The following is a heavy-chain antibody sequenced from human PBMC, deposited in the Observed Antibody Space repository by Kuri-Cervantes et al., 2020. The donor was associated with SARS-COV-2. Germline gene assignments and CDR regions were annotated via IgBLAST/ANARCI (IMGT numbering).Heavy chain of an antibody. CDR2: IYHSGST. J-gene: IGHJ6*02. V-gene: IGHV4-4*02. CDR1: GGSISSSNW. CDR3: ARERVAAAGRQYYYYGMDV. D-gene: IGHD6-13*01. Sequence: SETLSLTCAVSGGSISSSNWWSWVRQPPGKGLEWIGEIYHSGSTNYNPSLKSRVTVSVDKSKNQFSLKLSSVTAADTAVYYCARERVAAAGRQYYYYGMDVWGQGTTVTVSS.